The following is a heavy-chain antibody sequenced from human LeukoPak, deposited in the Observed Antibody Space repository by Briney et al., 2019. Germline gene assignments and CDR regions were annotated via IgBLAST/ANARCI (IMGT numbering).Heavy chain of an antibody. D-gene: IGHD2-2*01. CDR2: INPHSGGT. CDR1: AYIFTSYY. V-gene: IGHV1-2*02. Sequence: SVKGSCRAAAYIFTSYYMHWVRQAPAQGVGWMVWINPHSGGTNYTQNFQGRVTMTRDTSISTAYMKLSTLRSADTAVYYSARLCCSSTSCYSCGGWFDPWGQGTLVTVSS. J-gene: IGHJ5*02. CDR3: ARLCCSSTSCYSCGGWFDP.